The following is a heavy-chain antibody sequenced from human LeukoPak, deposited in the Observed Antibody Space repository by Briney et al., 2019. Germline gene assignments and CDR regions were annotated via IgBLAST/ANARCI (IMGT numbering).Heavy chain of an antibody. CDR3: ARVSPGLYYFDY. Sequence: PGGSLRLSCAASGFTFSDYYMSWIRQAPGKGLEWVSSISSSSSYIYYADSVKGRFTISRDNAKNSLYLQMNGLRAEDTAVYYCARVSPGLYYFDYWGQGTLVTVSS. V-gene: IGHV3-11*06. CDR2: ISSSSSYI. D-gene: IGHD7-27*01. J-gene: IGHJ4*02. CDR1: GFTFSDYY.